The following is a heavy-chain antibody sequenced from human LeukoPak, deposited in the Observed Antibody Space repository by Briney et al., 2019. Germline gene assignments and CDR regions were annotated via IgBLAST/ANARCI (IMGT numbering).Heavy chain of an antibody. CDR3: ARDQPYYYGSGSSSHSDY. Sequence: ASVKVSCKASGYTFTGYYMHWVRQAPGQGLEWMGWINPNSGGTNYAQKFQGRVTMTRDTSISTAYVELSRLRSDDTAVYYCARDQPYYYGSGSSSHSDYWGQGTLVTVSS. V-gene: IGHV1-2*02. CDR2: INPNSGGT. D-gene: IGHD3-10*01. J-gene: IGHJ4*02. CDR1: GYTFTGYY.